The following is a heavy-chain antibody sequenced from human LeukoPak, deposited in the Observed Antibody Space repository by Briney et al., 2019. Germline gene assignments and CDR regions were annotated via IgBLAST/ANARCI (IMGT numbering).Heavy chain of an antibody. CDR2: ISSSSSYI. J-gene: IGHJ5*02. CDR3: ARDDPGELGDWFDP. V-gene: IGHV3-21*01. Sequence: PGGSLRLSCAASGFTFSSYSMNWVRQAPGKGLEWVSSISSSSSYIYYADSVKGRFTISRDNAKNSLYLQMNSLRAEDTAVYYCARDDPGELGDWFDPWGQGTLVTDSS. CDR1: GFTFSSYS. D-gene: IGHD1-26*01.